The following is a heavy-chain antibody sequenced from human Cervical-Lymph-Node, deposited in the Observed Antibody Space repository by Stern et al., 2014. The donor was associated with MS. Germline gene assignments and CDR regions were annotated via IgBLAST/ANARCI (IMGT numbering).Heavy chain of an antibody. CDR1: GFTFSSYV. Sequence: QVQLVQSGGGVLQPGRSLRLSCAASGFTFSSYVMHWVRQAPGKGLEWVTVISYDGNHKYYADSVKGRFTISRDSSKNTLYLQLNSLRADDTAVYYCARGRPGRYDSSGYIDYWGQGTLVTVSS. D-gene: IGHD3-22*01. J-gene: IGHJ4*02. CDR3: ARGRPGRYDSSGYIDY. CDR2: ISYDGNHK. V-gene: IGHV3-30*01.